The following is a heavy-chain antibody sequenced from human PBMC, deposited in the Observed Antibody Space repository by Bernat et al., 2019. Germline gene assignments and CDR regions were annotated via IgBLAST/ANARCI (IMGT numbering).Heavy chain of an antibody. Sequence: EVQLVESGGDLVKPGGSLRLSCSASGFTFNSAWMSWVRQAPGEGLEWVALIKSKGAGGTAHYAAPVEGRFSISRDDSKNTLYLQMNSLKTEDTAVYYCITDLPDVTIAFDYWGQGTLVTVSS. V-gene: IGHV3-15*01. CDR3: ITDLPDVTIAFDY. CDR2: IKSKGAGGTA. CDR1: GFTFNSAW. J-gene: IGHJ4*02. D-gene: IGHD1-1*01.